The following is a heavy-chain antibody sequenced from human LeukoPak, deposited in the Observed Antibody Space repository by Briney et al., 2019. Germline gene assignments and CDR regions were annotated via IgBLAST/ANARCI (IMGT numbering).Heavy chain of an antibody. D-gene: IGHD5-24*01. CDR1: GFTFSSYA. CDR3: AKDRGDVFDY. J-gene: IGHJ4*02. CDR2: IDSGGGST. V-gene: IGHV3-23*01. Sequence: PGGSLRLSCVASGFTFSSYAMSWVRQAPGKGLEWVATIDSGGGSTHYADSVKGRFTISRDSSKNTLYLQMNSLRAEDTAVYYCAKDRGDVFDYWGQGTLVTVSS.